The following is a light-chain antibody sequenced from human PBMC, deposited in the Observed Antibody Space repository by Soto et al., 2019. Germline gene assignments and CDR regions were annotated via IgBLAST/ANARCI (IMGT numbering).Light chain of an antibody. V-gene: IGKV1-27*01. Sequence: DIQMTQSPSSLSASVGDTVTVTCRASQGISNYLAWYQQKPGKVPKLLIYGASTLQSGVPSRFSGSGSGTDFTLNISSLQPDEVATDACQKYNSDPFTFGTGTKVDIK. CDR2: GAS. CDR3: QKYNSDPFT. CDR1: QGISNY. J-gene: IGKJ3*01.